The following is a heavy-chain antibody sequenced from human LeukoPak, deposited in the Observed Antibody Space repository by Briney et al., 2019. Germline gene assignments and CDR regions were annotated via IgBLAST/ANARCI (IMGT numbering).Heavy chain of an antibody. CDR3: ARERGYSQKHFDY. J-gene: IGHJ4*02. V-gene: IGHV3-33*01. Sequence: GRSLRLSCAASGFTFSSYGMHWVRQAPGKGLEWVAVIWYDGSNKYYADSVKGRFTISRDNSKNTLYLQMNSLRAEDTAVYYCARERGYSQKHFDYWGQGTLGTVSS. D-gene: IGHD5-18*01. CDR1: GFTFSSYG. CDR2: IWYDGSNK.